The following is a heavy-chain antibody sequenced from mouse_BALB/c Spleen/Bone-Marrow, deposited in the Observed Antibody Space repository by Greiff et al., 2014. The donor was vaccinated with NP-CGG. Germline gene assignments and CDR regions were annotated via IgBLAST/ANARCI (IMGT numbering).Heavy chain of an antibody. CDR3: ASYYYGSSLFAY. CDR2: TDPANGNT. J-gene: IGHJ3*01. D-gene: IGHD1-1*01. CDR1: GFNIKDTY. Sequence: VQLQQPGAELVKPGASVKLSCTASGFNIKDTYMHWVKQRPEQGLEWIGRTDPANGNTKYDPKFQGKATITADTSSNTAYLQLCSLTSEDTAVYYCASYYYGSSLFAYWGQGTLVTVSA. V-gene: IGHV14-3*02.